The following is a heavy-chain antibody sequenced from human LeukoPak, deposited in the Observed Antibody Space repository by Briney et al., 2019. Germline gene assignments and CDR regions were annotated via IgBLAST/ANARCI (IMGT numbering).Heavy chain of an antibody. CDR3: ATVTVVVPAAIRYFDL. J-gene: IGHJ2*01. CDR2: IYHSGST. CDR1: GGSISSSNW. V-gene: IGHV4-4*02. D-gene: IGHD2-2*01. Sequence: SGTLSLTCAVSGGSISSSNWWSWVRQPPGKGLEWIGEIYHSGSTNYNPSLKRRVTISVDKSKNQFSLKLSSVTAADTAVYYCATVTVVVPAAIRYFDLWGRGTLVTVSS.